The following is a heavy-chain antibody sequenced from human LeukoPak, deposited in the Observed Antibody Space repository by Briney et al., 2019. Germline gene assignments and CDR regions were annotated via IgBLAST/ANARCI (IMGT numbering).Heavy chain of an antibody. CDR3: ARDRIEADRYFDY. D-gene: IGHD6-13*01. CDR2: IIPIFGTA. V-gene: IGHV1-69*05. J-gene: IGHJ4*01. CDR1: GGSFNSYA. Sequence: SSVKVSCKASGGSFNSYAIRWVRQAPGPGLEWMGGIIPIFGTANYAQKFQGRVTITTAESTSTAYMELSLMRSTDTAVSYCARDRIEADRYFDYCCHGTLVTVSS.